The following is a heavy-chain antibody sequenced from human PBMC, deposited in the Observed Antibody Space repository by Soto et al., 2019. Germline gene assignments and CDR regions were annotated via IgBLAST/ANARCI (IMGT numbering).Heavy chain of an antibody. CDR2: INSDGSST. CDR1: GFTFSSYW. CDR3: ARGYSSAWFQVGAFDI. Sequence: EVQLVESGGGLVQPGGSLRLSCAASGFTFSSYWMHWVRQAPGKGLVWVSRINSDGSSTSYADSVKGRLTISRDNAKNTLYLQMNSRRAEDTAVYYCARGYSSAWFQVGAFDIWGQGTMVTVSS. J-gene: IGHJ3*02. V-gene: IGHV3-74*01. D-gene: IGHD6-19*01.